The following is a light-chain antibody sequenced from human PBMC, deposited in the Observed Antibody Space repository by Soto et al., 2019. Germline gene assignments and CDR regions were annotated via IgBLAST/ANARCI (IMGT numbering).Light chain of an antibody. V-gene: IGKV3-15*01. Sequence: EVVMTQSPVTLSVSPGERATLSCRASQSVSSNLAWYQQKPGQAPRLLLYGASTRATGIPVRFSGSGFGTEFTLTISRLEPEDFAVYYCQQYNSWPLTFGGGTKVDI. CDR3: QQYNSWPLT. J-gene: IGKJ4*01. CDR2: GAS. CDR1: QSVSSN.